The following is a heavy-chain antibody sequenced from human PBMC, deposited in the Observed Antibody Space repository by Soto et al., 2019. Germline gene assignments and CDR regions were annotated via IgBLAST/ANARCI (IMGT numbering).Heavy chain of an antibody. CDR1: GFTFSTYW. CDR2: IEQEGSEA. D-gene: IGHD2-21*01. J-gene: IGHJ4*02. Sequence: GGSLRLSCAASGFTFSTYWMSWVRRAPGKGLEWVANIEQEGSEAYYVDSVKGRFTISRDNAQNSLYLQMNSLRAEDTAVYYCTRDRGMVISNTGYFDYWGQGTLVTVSS. CDR3: TRDRGMVISNTGYFDY. V-gene: IGHV3-7*01.